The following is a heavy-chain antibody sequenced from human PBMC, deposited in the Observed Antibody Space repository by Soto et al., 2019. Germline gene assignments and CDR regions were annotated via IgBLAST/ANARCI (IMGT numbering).Heavy chain of an antibody. Sequence: GASVKVSCKASGYTFTSYDINWVRQATGQGLEWMGWMNPNSGNTGYAQKFQGRVTMTRNTSISTAYMELSSLRSEDTAVYYCARVSGDIVLVPAAKEPKIYYYYGMDVWGQGTTVTVSS. D-gene: IGHD2-2*01. CDR1: GYTFTSYD. CDR3: ARVSGDIVLVPAAKEPKIYYYYGMDV. J-gene: IGHJ6*02. V-gene: IGHV1-8*01. CDR2: MNPNSGNT.